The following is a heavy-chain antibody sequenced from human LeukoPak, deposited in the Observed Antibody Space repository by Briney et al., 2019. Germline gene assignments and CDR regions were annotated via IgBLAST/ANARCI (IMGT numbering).Heavy chain of an antibody. CDR1: GGSISTYY. CDR3: AREGSGWDPFDH. CDR2: VFYSGST. J-gene: IGHJ4*02. V-gene: IGHV4-59*01. Sequence: SETLSLTCTVSGGSISTYYWSWIRQPPEKGLEWIGYVFYSGSTNYNPSLESRVTISLDTSKNQFSLKLSSVTAADTAVYYCAREGSGWDPFDHWGRGTLVTVSS. D-gene: IGHD6-19*01.